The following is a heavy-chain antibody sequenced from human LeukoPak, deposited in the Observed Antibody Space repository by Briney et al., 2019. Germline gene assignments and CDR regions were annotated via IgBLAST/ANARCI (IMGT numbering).Heavy chain of an antibody. CDR3: ARVRLGYSSSWPFDN. Sequence: EPGGSLRLSCAASGLTCSDYSMNWVRQTPGKGLEWVSSINSVSTYKYYADSVKGRFTISRDNAENSLFLRMNSLRVDDTAIYYCARVRLGYSSSWPFDNWGQGTLVIVSS. D-gene: IGHD6-13*01. V-gene: IGHV3-21*04. J-gene: IGHJ4*02. CDR1: GLTCSDYS. CDR2: INSVSTYK.